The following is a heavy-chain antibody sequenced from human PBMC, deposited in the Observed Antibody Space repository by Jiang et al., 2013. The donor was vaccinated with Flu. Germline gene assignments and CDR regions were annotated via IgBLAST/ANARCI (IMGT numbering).Heavy chain of an antibody. CDR3: ARVRGLGRWLHQCYFDY. D-gene: IGHD5-24*01. V-gene: IGHV4-59*01. Sequence: PSLKSRVTISVDTSKNQFSLKLSSVTAADTAVYYCARVRGLGRWLHQCYFDYWGQGTLVTVSS. J-gene: IGHJ4*02.